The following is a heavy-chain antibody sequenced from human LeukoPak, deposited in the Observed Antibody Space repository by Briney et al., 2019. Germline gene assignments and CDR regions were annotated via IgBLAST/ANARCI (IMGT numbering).Heavy chain of an antibody. CDR3: ARKKGPMTTRYFDY. CDR2: IYTSGST. CDR1: GASISSGSYY. V-gene: IGHV4-61*02. D-gene: IGHD4-17*01. Sequence: SETPSLTCTVSGASISSGSYYWSWIRQPAGKGLEWIGRIYTSGSTNYSPSLKTRVTISVDRSKNQFSLKLSSVTAADTAVYYCARKKGPMTTRYFDYWGQGTLVTVSS. J-gene: IGHJ4*02.